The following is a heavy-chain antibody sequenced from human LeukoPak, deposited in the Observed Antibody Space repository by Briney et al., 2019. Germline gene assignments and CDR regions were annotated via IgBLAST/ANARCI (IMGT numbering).Heavy chain of an antibody. V-gene: IGHV3-7*02. D-gene: IGHD5-12*01. CDR3: ARGGGYSGYDLDGFDI. J-gene: IGHJ3*02. CDR2: IKTDGSET. Sequence: PGGSLRLSCAASGFTFSNYWMNWGRPAPGKGLELVANIKTDGSETYYVDSVKGRFTISRDNVKNSLHLQMNSLRAEDTAVYYCARGGGYSGYDLDGFDIWGQGRMVAVSS. CDR1: GFTFSNYW.